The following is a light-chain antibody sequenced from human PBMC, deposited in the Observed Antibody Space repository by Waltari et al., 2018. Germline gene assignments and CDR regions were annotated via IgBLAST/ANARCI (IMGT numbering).Light chain of an antibody. V-gene: IGKV3-15*01. CDR2: GAS. CDR1: QSVSTN. J-gene: IGKJ2*01. Sequence: EIVMTQSPATLSVSPGERDTLSCRASQSVSTNLAWYQQKPGQAPRLLIYGASTRATGIPARFSGSGSGTDFTLTISSLQSEDFAVYYCQQYNSWPPMYTFGQGTKLEIK. CDR3: QQYNSWPPMYT.